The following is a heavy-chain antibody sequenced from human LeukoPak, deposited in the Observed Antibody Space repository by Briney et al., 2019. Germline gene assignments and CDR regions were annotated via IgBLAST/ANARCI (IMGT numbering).Heavy chain of an antibody. CDR3: ARGPLDYYDSSGGGDY. V-gene: IGHV1-46*01. D-gene: IGHD3-22*01. CDR1: GYTFTSYH. J-gene: IGHJ4*02. CDR2: INPSGGST. Sequence: ASVKVSCKASGYTFTSYHMHWVRQAPGQGLEWMGIINPSGGSTSYAQKFQGRVTMTRDTSTSTVYMELSSLRSEDTAVYYCARGPLDYYDSSGGGDYWGQGTLVTVSS.